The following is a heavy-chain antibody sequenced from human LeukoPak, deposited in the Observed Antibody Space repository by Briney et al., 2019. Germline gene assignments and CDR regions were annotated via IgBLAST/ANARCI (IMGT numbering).Heavy chain of an antibody. CDR3: AKETWFGEFPGYYGMDV. D-gene: IGHD3-10*01. J-gene: IGHJ6*02. CDR2: ISSSGSTI. Sequence: GGSLRLSCAASGFTCSDYYMSWIRQAPGKGLEWVSYISSSGSTIYYADSVKGRFTISRDNAKNSLYLQMNSLRAEDTAVYYCAKETWFGEFPGYYGMDVWGQGTTVTVSS. V-gene: IGHV3-11*01. CDR1: GFTCSDYY.